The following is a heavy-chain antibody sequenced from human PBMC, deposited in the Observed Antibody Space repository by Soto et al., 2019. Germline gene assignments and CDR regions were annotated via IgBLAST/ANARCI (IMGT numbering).Heavy chain of an antibody. CDR2: INHSGST. Sequence: QVQLQQWGAGLLKPSETLSLTCAVYGGSFSGYYWSWIRQPPGKGLEWIGEINHSGSTNYNPSLKRRVTISVDTSKNQFSLKLSSVTAADTAVYYCARGSSWRKPDYWGQGTLVTVSS. V-gene: IGHV4-34*01. CDR1: GGSFSGYY. D-gene: IGHD6-13*01. CDR3: ARGSSWRKPDY. J-gene: IGHJ4*02.